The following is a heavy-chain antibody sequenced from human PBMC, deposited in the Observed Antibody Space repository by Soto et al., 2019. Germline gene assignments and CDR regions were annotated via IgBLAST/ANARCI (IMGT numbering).Heavy chain of an antibody. CDR1: GCTFSSNT. V-gene: IGHV3-21*01. CDR3: ARVGIRGVINYFDH. D-gene: IGHD3-10*01. Sequence: EVQLVESGGGLVKPGGSLRLSCAACGCTFSSNTMNWVRQAPGKGLEWVSSISSRLIYIYYADSMKGRFTISRDNAKNSLYLQMNSLRAEDTAIYYCARVGIRGVINYFDHWGWATLVTVSS. CDR2: ISSRLIYI. J-gene: IGHJ4*02.